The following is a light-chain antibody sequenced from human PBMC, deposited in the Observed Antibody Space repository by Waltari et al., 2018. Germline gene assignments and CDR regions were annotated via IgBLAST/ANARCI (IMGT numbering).Light chain of an antibody. J-gene: IGKJ2*03. CDR1: HSLLIGSSRNY. CDR2: WAS. V-gene: IGKV4-1*01. Sequence: IVMTQSPASLAVSLGERATINCKSNHSLLIGSSRNYLAWYQQRRGQPPKLRLYWASIRESGVPDRIVGSGSGTDFTLTINNLQAEDVALYYCQHYYRAPYSFGQGTKLEI. CDR3: QHYYRAPYS.